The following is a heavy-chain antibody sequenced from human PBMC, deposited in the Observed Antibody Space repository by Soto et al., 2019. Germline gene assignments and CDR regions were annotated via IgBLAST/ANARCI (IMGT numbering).Heavy chain of an antibody. D-gene: IGHD4-17*01. V-gene: IGHV1-2*06. Sequence: SVKVSCKTSGSSFTGYFTQWVRQSSGQRLQGMVRITPNIGDTKQGQPCQGSVDFNRDMSTSTAYMELSGLRSDDAALYYCVRWGYGSNSREFLGEGTLGTVS. CDR1: GSSFTGYF. CDR2: ITPNIGDT. CDR3: VRWGYGSNSREF. J-gene: IGHJ3*01.